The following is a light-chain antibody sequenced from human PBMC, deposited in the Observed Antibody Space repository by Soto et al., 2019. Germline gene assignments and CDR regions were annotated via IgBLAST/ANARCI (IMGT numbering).Light chain of an antibody. CDR2: EVT. CDR1: SSDVGGYNY. CDR3: GSYTTSSTWV. V-gene: IGLV2-14*01. Sequence: QSALTQPASVSGSPGQSITISCTGTSSDVGGYNYVSWYQQHPGKAPKLMIYEVTNRPSGVSDRFSGSKSGNTASLTISGLQAEDEADYYCGSYTTSSTWVFGGGTTLTVL. J-gene: IGLJ3*02.